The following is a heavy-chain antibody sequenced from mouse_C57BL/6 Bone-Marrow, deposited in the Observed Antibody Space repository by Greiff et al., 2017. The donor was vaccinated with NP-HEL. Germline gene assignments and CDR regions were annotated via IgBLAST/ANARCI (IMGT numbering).Heavy chain of an antibody. D-gene: IGHD2-3*01. V-gene: IGHV5-4*01. CDR2: ISDGGSYT. J-gene: IGHJ3*01. CDR1: GFTFSSYA. CDR3: ARDRWLLSWFAY. Sequence: EVKVVESGGGLVKPGGSLKLSCAASGFTFSSYAMSWVRQTPEKRLEWVATISDGGSYTYYPDNVKGRFTISRDNAKNNLYLQMSHLKSEDTAMYYCARDRWLLSWFAYWGQGTLVTVSA.